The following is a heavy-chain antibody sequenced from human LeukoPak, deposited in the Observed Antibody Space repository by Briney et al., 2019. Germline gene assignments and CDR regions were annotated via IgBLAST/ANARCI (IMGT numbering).Heavy chain of an antibody. Sequence: GGSLRLSCAASGFTFSSYGMHWVRQAPGKGLEWVAVISYDGSNKYYADSVKGRFTISRDNSKNTLYLQMNSLRAEDTAVYYCAKIVGATDTVDYWGQGTLVTVSS. D-gene: IGHD1-26*01. J-gene: IGHJ4*02. V-gene: IGHV3-30*18. CDR2: ISYDGSNK. CDR1: GFTFSSYG. CDR3: AKIVGATDTVDY.